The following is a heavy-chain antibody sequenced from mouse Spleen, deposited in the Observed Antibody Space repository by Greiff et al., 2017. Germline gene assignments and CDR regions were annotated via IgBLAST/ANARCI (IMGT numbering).Heavy chain of an antibody. Sequence: QVQLQQPGAELVKPGASVKLSCKASGYTFTSYWMHWVKQRPGQGLEWIGMIHPNSGSTNYNEKFKSKATLTVDKSSSTAYMQLSSLSSEDSAVYYCARFDGYSPFAYWGQGTLVTVSA. CDR2: IHPNSGST. J-gene: IGHJ3*01. CDR3: ARFDGYSPFAY. D-gene: IGHD2-3*01. V-gene: IGHV1-64*01. CDR1: GYTFTSYW.